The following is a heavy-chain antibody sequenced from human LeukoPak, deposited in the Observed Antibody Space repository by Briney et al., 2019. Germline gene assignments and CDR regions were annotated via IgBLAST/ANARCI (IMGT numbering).Heavy chain of an antibody. J-gene: IGHJ4*02. CDR3: ARDPPTTYYYDSSGYYYFSY. CDR2: ISSSSSYI. D-gene: IGHD3-22*01. Sequence: PGGSLRLSCAASGFTFSGYSMNWVRQAPGEGLEWVSSISSSSSYIYYADSVKGRFTISRDNAKNSLYLQMNSLRAEDTAVYYCARDPPTTYYYDSSGYYYFSYWGQGTLVTVSS. CDR1: GFTFSGYS. V-gene: IGHV3-21*01.